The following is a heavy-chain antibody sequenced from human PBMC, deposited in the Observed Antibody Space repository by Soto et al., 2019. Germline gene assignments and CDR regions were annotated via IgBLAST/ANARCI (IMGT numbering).Heavy chain of an antibody. CDR1: GYTFTSYA. CDR3: ARSHLFRGVTSPVYYFDY. J-gene: IGHJ4*02. CDR2: INAGNGNT. V-gene: IGHV1-3*01. D-gene: IGHD3-10*01. Sequence: ASVKVSCKASGYTFTSYAMHWVRQAPGQRLEWMGWINAGNGNTKYSQKFQGRVTITRDTSASTAYMELSSLRSEDTAVYYCARSHLFRGVTSPVYYFDYGGQEPLVTV.